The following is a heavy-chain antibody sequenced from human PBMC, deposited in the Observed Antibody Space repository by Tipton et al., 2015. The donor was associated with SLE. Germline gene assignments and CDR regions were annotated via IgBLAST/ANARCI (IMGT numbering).Heavy chain of an antibody. V-gene: IGHV4-59*08. D-gene: IGHD3-22*01. CDR2: IHYSRST. J-gene: IGHJ4*02. Sequence: LRLSCTVSGGSIRGYYWSWIRQPPGGGLEWIGYIHYSRSTNYNPSLKSRVTMSVDTPKNEFSLKMSCVTAAGTATYYCARHDYDDNGYYLHYFDNWGQGILVTVSS. CDR1: GGSIRGYY. CDR3: ARHDYDDNGYYLHYFDN.